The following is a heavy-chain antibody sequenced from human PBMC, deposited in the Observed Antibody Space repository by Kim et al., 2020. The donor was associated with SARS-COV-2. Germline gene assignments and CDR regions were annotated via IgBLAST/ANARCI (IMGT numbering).Heavy chain of an antibody. CDR1: GGTFSSYA. CDR3: ARANISPGIAAEYYFDY. Sequence: SVKVSCKASGGTFSSYAISWVRQAPGQGLEWMGGIIPIFGTANYAQKFQGRVTITADESTSTAYMELSSLRSEDTAVYYCARANISPGIAAEYYFDYWGQGTLVTVSS. D-gene: IGHD6-13*01. J-gene: IGHJ4*02. V-gene: IGHV1-69*13. CDR2: IIPIFGTA.